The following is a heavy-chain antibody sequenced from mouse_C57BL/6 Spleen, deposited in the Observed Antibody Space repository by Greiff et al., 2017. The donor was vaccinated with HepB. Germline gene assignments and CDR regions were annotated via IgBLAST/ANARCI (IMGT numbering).Heavy chain of an antibody. CDR2: IYPRSGNT. V-gene: IGHV1-81*01. CDR3: ARVGSSGDWYFDV. CDR1: GYTFTSYG. Sequence: QVQLQQSGAELARPGASVKLSCKASGYTFTSYGISWVKQRTGQGLEWIGEIYPRSGNTYYNEKFKGKATLTADKSSSTAYMELRSLTSEDSAVYFCARVGSSGDWYFDVWGTGTTVTVSS. D-gene: IGHD3-2*02. J-gene: IGHJ1*03.